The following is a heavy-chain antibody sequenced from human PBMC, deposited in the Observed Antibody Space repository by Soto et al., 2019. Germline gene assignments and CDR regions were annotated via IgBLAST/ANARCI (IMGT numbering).Heavy chain of an antibody. CDR1: GFTFSSYE. Sequence: GGSLRLSCAASGFTFSSYEMNWVRQAPGKGLEWVSYISSSGSTIYYADSVKGRFTMSRDNAKNSLYLQMNSLRAEATPVYYCARVRYDSSDSLFVYWGPGTLVTVSS. CDR3: ARVRYDSSDSLFVY. V-gene: IGHV3-48*03. J-gene: IGHJ4*02. D-gene: IGHD3-22*01. CDR2: ISSSGSTI.